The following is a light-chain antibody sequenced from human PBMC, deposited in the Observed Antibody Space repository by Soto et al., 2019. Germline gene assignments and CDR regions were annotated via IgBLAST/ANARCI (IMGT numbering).Light chain of an antibody. CDR1: QSIRSY. Sequence: DIQMTQSPSSLSASVGERVTITCRASQSIRSYLNWYQQKPGKAPMILIYAASSWQSGVPSRFSGSGSGTDFTLTISSLQPEDFSTYYCQQSYSTPQWTFGQGTKVEIK. CDR2: AAS. CDR3: QQSYSTPQWT. V-gene: IGKV1-39*01. J-gene: IGKJ1*01.